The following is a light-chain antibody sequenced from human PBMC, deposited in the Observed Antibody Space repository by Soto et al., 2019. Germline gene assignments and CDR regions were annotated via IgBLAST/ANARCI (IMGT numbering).Light chain of an antibody. J-gene: IGKJ4*01. CDR2: AAS. CDR1: QGISSY. Sequence: AIRMTQSPSSFSASTGDRVTITCRASQGISSYLAWYQQKPGKAPKLLIYAASTLQSGVPSRFSGSGSGTGFTLTICCLQSEDFANYYCQQYYSYPPLTFGGGTKVEIK. V-gene: IGKV1-8*01. CDR3: QQYYSYPPLT.